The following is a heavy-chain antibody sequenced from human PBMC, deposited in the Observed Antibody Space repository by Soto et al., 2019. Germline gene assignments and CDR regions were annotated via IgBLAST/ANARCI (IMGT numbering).Heavy chain of an antibody. V-gene: IGHV3-23*01. CDR2: ITGSGSDT. CDR1: GGTFNNYA. D-gene: IGHD2-2*01. J-gene: IGHJ4*02. CDR3: AKLGSSSWSPHYYFDH. Sequence: PGGSLRLSCAASGGTFNNYAMGWVRQAPEKGLEWVSAITGSGSDTYYVDSVKGRFTISRDNSKDTLYLQMNSLRAEDTAVYYCAKLGSSSWSPHYYFDHWGQGTLVTVSS.